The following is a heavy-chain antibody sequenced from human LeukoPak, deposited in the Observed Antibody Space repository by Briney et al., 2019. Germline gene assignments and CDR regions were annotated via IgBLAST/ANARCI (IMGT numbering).Heavy chain of an antibody. Sequence: PSETLSLTCTVSGDSISGSDDFWSWIRQPPGKGPEWVGYIFRTGSAYYSPSLKNRVILSVDRSKNQFFLKVNSVTVADTAVYYCARAATPWTFDIWGQGTMVTVSS. CDR2: IFRTGSA. D-gene: IGHD1-1*01. J-gene: IGHJ3*02. V-gene: IGHV4-30-2*01. CDR1: GDSISGSDDF. CDR3: ARAATPWTFDI.